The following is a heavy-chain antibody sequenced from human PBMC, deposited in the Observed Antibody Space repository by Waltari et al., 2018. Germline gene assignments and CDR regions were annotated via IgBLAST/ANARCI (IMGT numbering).Heavy chain of an antibody. CDR2: IYHGGAT. CDR3: ARGQPYCGDDCYFEY. D-gene: IGHD2-21*02. CDR1: GGSFSGYP. V-gene: IGHV4-34*01. Sequence: QVQLHQWGAGLLRPSETLSLTCAVYGGSFSGYPWIWIRQHPGKGLEWIGEIYHGGATDYNPSLKSRVTFSVDTSKRQFSLRLTSVTAADTAVYYCARGQPYCGDDCYFEYWGRGTRVTVSS. J-gene: IGHJ4*02.